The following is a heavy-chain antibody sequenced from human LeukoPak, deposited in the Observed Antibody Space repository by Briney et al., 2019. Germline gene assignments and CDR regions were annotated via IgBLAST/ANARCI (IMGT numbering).Heavy chain of an antibody. CDR3: ARDPQRYFDL. CDR2: IYTSGST. CDR1: GGSISSGDSY. V-gene: IGHV4-61*02. J-gene: IGHJ2*01. Sequence: SQTLSLTCTVSGGSISSGDSYWSWIRQPAGKGLEWIGRIYTSGSTNYNPSLKSRVTMSVDTSKNQFSLKLSSVTAADTAVYYCARDPQRYFDLWGRGTLVTVSS.